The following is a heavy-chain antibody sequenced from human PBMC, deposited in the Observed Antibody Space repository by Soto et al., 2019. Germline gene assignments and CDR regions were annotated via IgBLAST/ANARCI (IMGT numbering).Heavy chain of an antibody. CDR2: ISSSSSYI. D-gene: IGHD3-10*01. Sequence: GSLRLSCAASGFTFSSYSMNWVRQAPGKGLEWVSSISSSSSYIYYADSVKGRFTISRDSAKNSLYLQMNSLRAEDTAVYYCARGYYYGSGSYGIHYFDYWGQGTLVTVSS. CDR1: GFTFSSYS. CDR3: ARGYYYGSGSYGIHYFDY. J-gene: IGHJ4*02. V-gene: IGHV3-21*01.